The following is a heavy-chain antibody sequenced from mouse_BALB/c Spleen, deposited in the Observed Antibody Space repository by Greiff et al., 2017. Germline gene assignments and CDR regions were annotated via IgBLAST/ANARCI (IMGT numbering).Heavy chain of an antibody. V-gene: IGHV5-9-4*01. D-gene: IGHD2-3*01. Sequence: EVQLVESGGGLVKPGGSLKLSCAASGFTFSSYAMSWVRQSPEKRLEWVAEISSGGSYTYYPDTVTGRFTISRDNAKNTLYLEMSSLRSEDTAMYYCARDYDGAMDYWGQGTSVTVSS. CDR1: GFTFSSYA. J-gene: IGHJ4*01. CDR2: ISSGGSYT. CDR3: ARDYDGAMDY.